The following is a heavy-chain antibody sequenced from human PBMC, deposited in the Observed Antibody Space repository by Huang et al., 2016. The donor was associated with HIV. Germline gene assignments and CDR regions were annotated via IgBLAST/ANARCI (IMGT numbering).Heavy chain of an antibody. V-gene: IGHV4-34*01. Sequence: QVQLQQWGAGLLKPSETLALTCAVYGESLGTYYWAWIRRPPGKGLQWIGEVNDAGDINYNPSLESRVTISVDTSRNQVSLTLTSMTAADTATYYCARRFRVAATRKWFDPWGQGTLVIVSS. J-gene: IGHJ5*02. CDR1: GESLGTYY. D-gene: IGHD3-10*01. CDR3: ARRFRVAATRKWFDP. CDR2: VNDAGDI.